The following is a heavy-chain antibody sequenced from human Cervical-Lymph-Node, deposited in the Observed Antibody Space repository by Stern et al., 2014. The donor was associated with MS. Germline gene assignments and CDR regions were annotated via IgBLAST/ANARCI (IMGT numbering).Heavy chain of an antibody. J-gene: IGHJ6*02. CDR1: GGTFSSYT. CDR2: IIPILGIA. D-gene: IGHD2-21*01. Sequence: VQLLESGAEVKKPGSSVKVSCKASGGTFSSYTISWVRQAPGQGLEWMGRIIPILGIANYAQKFQGRVTITADKSASTAYMELSSLRSEDTAVYYCVLGAVFRALDVWGQGTTVTVSS. CDR3: VLGAVFRALDV. V-gene: IGHV1-69*09.